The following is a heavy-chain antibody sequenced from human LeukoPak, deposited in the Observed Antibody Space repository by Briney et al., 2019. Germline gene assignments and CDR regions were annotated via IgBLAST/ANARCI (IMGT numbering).Heavy chain of an antibody. CDR3: ARESGSSAWGWFDP. CDR1: GFTFSSYT. J-gene: IGHJ5*02. D-gene: IGHD2-2*01. V-gene: IGHV3-21*01. Sequence: GGSLRLSCAASGFTFSSYTMNWVRQAPGKGLEWVSSISTSSSYIYYADSVKGRFTISRDNALHSLYLQMHSLRAEDTAVYYCARESGSSAWGWFDPWGQGTLVTVSS. CDR2: ISTSSSYI.